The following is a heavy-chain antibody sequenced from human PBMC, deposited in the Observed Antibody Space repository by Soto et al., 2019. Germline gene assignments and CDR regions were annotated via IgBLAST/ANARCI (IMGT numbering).Heavy chain of an antibody. CDR2: ISSSGSTI. V-gene: IGHV3-11*01. D-gene: IGHD6-13*01. CDR3: ARSIAAAGTWRLDAFDI. Sequence: GGSLRLSCAASGFTFSDYYMSWIRQAPGKGLEWVSYISSSGSTIYYADSVKGRFTISRDNAKNSLYLQMNSLRAEDTAVYYCARSIAAAGTWRLDAFDIWGQGTMVTVSS. J-gene: IGHJ3*02. CDR1: GFTFSDYY.